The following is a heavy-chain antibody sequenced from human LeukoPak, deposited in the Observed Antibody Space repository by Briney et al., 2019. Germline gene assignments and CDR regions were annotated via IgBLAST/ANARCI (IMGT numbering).Heavy chain of an antibody. V-gene: IGHV3-23*01. CDR3: ARGGQVLRYFDWPVQDFDY. CDR1: GFTFTSHA. D-gene: IGHD3-9*01. CDR2: ISGSGGNT. Sequence: PGGSLRLSCAASGFTFTSHAMSWVRQAPGKGLEWVSAISGSGGNTYYADSVKGRFTISRDNAKNSLYLQMNSLRAEDTAVYYCARGGQVLRYFDWPVQDFDYWGQGTLVTVSS. J-gene: IGHJ4*02.